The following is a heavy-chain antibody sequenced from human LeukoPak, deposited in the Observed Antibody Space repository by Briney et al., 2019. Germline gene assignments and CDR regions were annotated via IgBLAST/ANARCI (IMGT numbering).Heavy chain of an antibody. CDR2: ISGSGGST. Sequence: EPGGSLRLSCAASGFTFSSYAMSWVRQAPGKGLEWVSAISGSGGSTYYADSVKGRFTISRDNSKNTLYLQMNSLRAEDTAVYHCAKEVGDSSSWSDAFDIWGQGTMVTVSS. J-gene: IGHJ3*02. V-gene: IGHV3-23*01. CDR1: GFTFSSYA. CDR3: AKEVGDSSSWSDAFDI. D-gene: IGHD6-13*01.